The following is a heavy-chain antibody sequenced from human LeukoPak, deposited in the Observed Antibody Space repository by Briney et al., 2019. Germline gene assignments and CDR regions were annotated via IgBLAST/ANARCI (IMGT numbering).Heavy chain of an antibody. CDR3: AKEELAD. Sequence: GSLRLSCAASGFTFSSYGMHWVRQAPGKGLEWVAVISYDGSNKYYADSVKGRFTISRDNSKNTLYLQMNSLRAEDTAVYYCAKEELADWGQGTLVTVSS. J-gene: IGHJ4*02. CDR1: GFTFSSYG. V-gene: IGHV3-30*18. CDR2: ISYDGSNK. D-gene: IGHD6-13*01.